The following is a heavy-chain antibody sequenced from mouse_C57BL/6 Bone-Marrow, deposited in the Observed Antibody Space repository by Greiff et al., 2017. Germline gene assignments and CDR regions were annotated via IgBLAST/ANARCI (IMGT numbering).Heavy chain of an antibody. V-gene: IGHV5-16*01. CDR1: GFTFSDSY. J-gene: IGHJ1*03. CDR3: ARDDSWYFDV. CDR2: INYDGSST. Sequence: EVKLVESEGGLVQPGRSLKLSCTASGFTFSDSYMAWVRQVPEKGLEWVANINYDGSSTYYLDSLKSRFIISRDTAKNILYQQMSSLKSEDTATYYCARDDSWYFDVGGTGTTVTGSS. D-gene: IGHD2-4*01.